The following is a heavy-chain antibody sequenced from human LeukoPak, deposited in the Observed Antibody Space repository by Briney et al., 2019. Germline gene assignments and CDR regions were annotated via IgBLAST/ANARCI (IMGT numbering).Heavy chain of an antibody. CDR2: ISGSGGST. D-gene: IGHD6-13*01. V-gene: IGHV3-23*01. CDR3: AKVGRSSSYLSYFDY. CDR1: GFTFSSYA. J-gene: IGHJ4*02. Sequence: GGSLRLSCAASGFTFSSYAMSWVRQAPGKGLEWVSAISGSGGSTYYADSVKGRFTISRDNSKNTLYLQMNSLRAEDTAVYYCAKVGRSSSYLSYFDYWGQGTLVTVSS.